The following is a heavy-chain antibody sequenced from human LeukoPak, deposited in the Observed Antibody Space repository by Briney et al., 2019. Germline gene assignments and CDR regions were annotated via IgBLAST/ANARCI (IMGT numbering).Heavy chain of an antibody. J-gene: IGHJ4*02. CDR1: GYTFTGYY. CDR3: AIPEMATLRIDY. CDR2: INPNSGGT. D-gene: IGHD5-24*01. Sequence: ASVKVSCKASGYTFTGYYMHWVRQAPGQGLEWMGRINPNSGGTNYAQKFQGRVTMTRDTSISTAYMELSRLRSDDTAVYYYAIPEMATLRIDYWGQGTLVTVSS. V-gene: IGHV1-2*06.